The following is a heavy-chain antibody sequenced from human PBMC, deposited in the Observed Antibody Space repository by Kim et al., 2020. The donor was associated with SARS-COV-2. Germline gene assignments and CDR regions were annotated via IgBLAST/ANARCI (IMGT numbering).Heavy chain of an antibody. CDR1: GYSFTSYG. CDR2: ISGHNGNT. Sequence: ASVKVSCKASGYSFTSYGISWVRQAPGQGLEWMGWISGHNGNTNYNQGFQGRVTMTTHTSTTTASMELKSLTSDDTAVYYCARDMTSFGGGTFDYWGQGTLVTVSS. D-gene: IGHD2-15*01. V-gene: IGHV1-18*01. J-gene: IGHJ4*02. CDR3: ARDMTSFGGGTFDY.